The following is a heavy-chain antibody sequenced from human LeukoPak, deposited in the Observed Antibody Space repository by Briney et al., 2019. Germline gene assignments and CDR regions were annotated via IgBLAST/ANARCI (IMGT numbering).Heavy chain of an antibody. J-gene: IGHJ5*02. Sequence: SENLSLTWTVSGGSISSYYWSWIRKPAGHGQEWIVRIYTSGSTNYNPSLKSRVTMSVDTSKNQFSLKLSSVTAADTAVYYCARDSRALIVVVPAAMIHGWFDPGGQGTLVTVSS. CDR3: ARDSRALIVVVPAAMIHGWFDP. D-gene: IGHD2-2*01. CDR1: GGSISSYY. CDR2: IYTSGST. V-gene: IGHV4-4*07.